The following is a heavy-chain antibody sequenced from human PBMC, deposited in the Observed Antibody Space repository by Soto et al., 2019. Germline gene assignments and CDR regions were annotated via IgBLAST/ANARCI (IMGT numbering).Heavy chain of an antibody. D-gene: IGHD5-12*01. V-gene: IGHV4-30-2*01. Sequence: QLQLQESGSGLVKPSQTLSLTCAVSGGSISSGGYSWSWIPQPPGKGLQWIGYIYHSGSTYYNPSRKSQLTISVYRAKKHLSLKLSTVTAADTAVYSRAAGGGLPRYYWGQGTLVTVSS. CDR2: IYHSGST. CDR1: GGSISSGGYS. J-gene: IGHJ4*02. CDR3: AAGGGLPRYY.